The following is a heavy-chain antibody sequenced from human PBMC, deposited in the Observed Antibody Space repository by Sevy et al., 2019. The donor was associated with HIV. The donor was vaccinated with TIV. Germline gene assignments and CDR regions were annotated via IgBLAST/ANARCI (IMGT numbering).Heavy chain of an antibody. CDR2: ISSSSSYI. CDR1: GFTFSSYS. J-gene: IGHJ4*02. Sequence: GGSLRLSCAASGFTFSSYSMNWVRQAPGKGLEWVSSISSSSSYIYYADSVKGRFTISRDNAKNSLYLQMNSLRAEDTAVYYCARGLTVIAAAGNDGDYWGQRTLVTVSS. CDR3: ARGLTVIAAAGNDGDY. V-gene: IGHV3-21*01. D-gene: IGHD6-13*01.